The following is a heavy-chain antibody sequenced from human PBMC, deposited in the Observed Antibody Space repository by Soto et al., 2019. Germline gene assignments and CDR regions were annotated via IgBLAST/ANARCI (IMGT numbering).Heavy chain of an antibody. CDR2: ISAYNGNT. V-gene: IGHV1-18*01. J-gene: IGHJ6*02. CDR3: ARRAARPGYYGMDV. D-gene: IGHD6-6*01. Sequence: ASVKVSCKASGYTFTSYGICWVRQAPGQGLEWMGWISAYNGNTNYAQKLQGRVTMTTDTSTSTAYMELRSLRSDDTAVYYCARRAARPGYYGMDVWGQGTTVTVSS. CDR1: GYTFTSYG.